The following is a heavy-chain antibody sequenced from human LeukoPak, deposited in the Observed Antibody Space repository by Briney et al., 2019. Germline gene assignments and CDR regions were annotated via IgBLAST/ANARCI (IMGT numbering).Heavy chain of an antibody. CDR3: AKEGMIRGVIDY. D-gene: IGHD3-10*01. J-gene: IGHJ4*02. Sequence: SGTPSPTRPVSRASIRPFSWALVPQPPRQGLEWIGHVHTSGSTNYNPSLKSRVTMSIDTSTNQFSLKLNSLTAADTAVYYCAKEGMIRGVIDYWGQGALVTVSS. V-gene: IGHV4-4*07. CDR1: RASIRPFS. CDR2: VHTSGST.